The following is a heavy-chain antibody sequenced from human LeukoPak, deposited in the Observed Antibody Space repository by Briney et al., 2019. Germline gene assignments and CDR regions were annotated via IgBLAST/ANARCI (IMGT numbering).Heavy chain of an antibody. CDR3: SRVAAAAGLVIDY. CDR2: IYSGVST. Sequence: GGSLTLSCAPSGFTVSSNYMSWVRQPAGKGLEWVSVIYSGVSTYYADSVKGRFTISRDNSKTPLYLKMNSLRAADTAVYYCSRVAAAAGLVIDYWGQGTLVTVSS. D-gene: IGHD6-13*01. CDR1: GFTVSSNY. J-gene: IGHJ4*02. V-gene: IGHV3-53*01.